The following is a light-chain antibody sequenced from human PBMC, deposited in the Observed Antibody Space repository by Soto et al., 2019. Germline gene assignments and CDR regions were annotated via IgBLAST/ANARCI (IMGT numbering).Light chain of an antibody. Sequence: EIVMTQPPATLSVSPGERATLSCRASQSVSSDLAWYQQKPGQAPRLLIQGASTRATGIPDRFSGSESGTDFTLTISRLEPEDFAVYYCQQYDTLPTFGQGTKVDIK. CDR3: QQYDTLPT. CDR2: GAS. V-gene: IGKV3D-15*01. J-gene: IGKJ1*01. CDR1: QSVSSD.